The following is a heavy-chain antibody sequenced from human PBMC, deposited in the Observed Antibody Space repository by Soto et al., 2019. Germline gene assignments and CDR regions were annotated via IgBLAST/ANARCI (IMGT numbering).Heavy chain of an antibody. CDR3: ATLAVAGSPKDY. V-gene: IGHV1-24*01. CDR2: FDPEDGET. Sequence: SVRVSCKVSGYTLTELSMHWVRQAPGKGLEWMGGFDPEDGETIYAQKFQGRVTMTEDTSTDTAYMELSSLRSEDTAVYYCATLAVAGSPKDYWGQGTLVTVSS. J-gene: IGHJ4*02. D-gene: IGHD6-19*01. CDR1: GYTLTELS.